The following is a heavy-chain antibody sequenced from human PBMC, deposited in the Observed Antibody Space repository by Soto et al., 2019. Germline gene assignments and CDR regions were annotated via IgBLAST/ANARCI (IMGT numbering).Heavy chain of an antibody. CDR3: AKSPNFYCSSYHCYKYYFDY. D-gene: IGHD2-2*01. V-gene: IGHV3-30*18. J-gene: IGHJ4*02. Sequence: GGSLSLSCAASGFTFNTFGMHWVRQAPGKGLEWVAVISYDGSDKYYSDSVRGRFTISRDNSMNTLYLQMNSLRTEDTAVYYCAKSPNFYCSSYHCYKYYFDYWGQGTLVTVS. CDR2: ISYDGSDK. CDR1: GFTFNTFG.